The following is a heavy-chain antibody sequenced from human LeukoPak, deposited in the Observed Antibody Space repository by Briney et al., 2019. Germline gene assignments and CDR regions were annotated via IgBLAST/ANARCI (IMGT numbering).Heavy chain of an antibody. CDR2: MNPNSGAT. CDR1: GYTFTSYD. Sequence: GASVKVSCKASGYTFTSYDFNWLRQATGQGPEWMGWMNPNSGATGYAQKFQGRVTMTRSASINTAYMELTDLRSEDTAVYYCARAPRSLGFDYWGQGTLVTVSS. V-gene: IGHV1-8*01. CDR3: ARAPRSLGFDY. D-gene: IGHD3-16*01. J-gene: IGHJ4*02.